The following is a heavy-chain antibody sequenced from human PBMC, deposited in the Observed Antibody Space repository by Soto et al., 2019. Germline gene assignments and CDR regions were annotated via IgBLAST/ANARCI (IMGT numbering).Heavy chain of an antibody. CDR1: GASISIGDYY. CDR3: ARDSPLYYYDTSGYYWGYFDY. Sequence: SETLSLTCTVSGASISIGDYYWSWIRQHPGKGLEWIGYIYNSRSTYYNPSLKSRVTISVDTSKNQLSLNLSSVTAADTAVYYCARDSPLYYYDTSGYYWGYFDYWGQGTLVTVSS. D-gene: IGHD3-22*01. J-gene: IGHJ4*02. CDR2: IYNSRST. V-gene: IGHV4-31*03.